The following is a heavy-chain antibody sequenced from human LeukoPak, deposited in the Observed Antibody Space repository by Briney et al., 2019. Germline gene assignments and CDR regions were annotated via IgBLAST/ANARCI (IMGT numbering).Heavy chain of an antibody. D-gene: IGHD2-2*01. Sequence: PSETLSLTCSVSVGSISTYYWSCILQPPGKKGVGIGDIYTSGSTNYNPSLKSRVTISVDTSKNQSSLKLSSVTAADTAVYYCARHPGYHSTHNWFDPWGQGTLVTVSS. V-gene: IGHV4-4*09. CDR3: ARHPGYHSTHNWFDP. CDR1: VGSISTYY. CDR2: IYTSGST. J-gene: IGHJ5*02.